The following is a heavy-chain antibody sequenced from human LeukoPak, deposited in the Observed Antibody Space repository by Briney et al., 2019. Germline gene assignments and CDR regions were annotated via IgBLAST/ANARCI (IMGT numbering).Heavy chain of an antibody. J-gene: IGHJ4*02. CDR3: ARHHFDY. CDR1: GGSISGTSYY. Sequence: SETLSLTCTVSGGSISGTSYYWGWIRQPPGKGLEWIVSIYYSGSTYYNPSLKSRVTISVDTSKNQFSLKLSSVTAADTAVYYCARHHFDYWGQGTLVTVSS. V-gene: IGHV4-39*01. CDR2: IYYSGST.